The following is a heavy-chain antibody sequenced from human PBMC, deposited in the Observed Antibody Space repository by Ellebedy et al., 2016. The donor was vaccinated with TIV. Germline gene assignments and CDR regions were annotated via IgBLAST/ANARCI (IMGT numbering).Heavy chain of an antibody. Sequence: GESLKIFXAASGFTFSSYAMSWVRQAPGRRLEWVSAISGSGGSTHYVDSVRGRFTISRDNSKNTLYLQMTSLRAEDTAVYYCARAPTAIFAHFYYYYYYMDVWGKGITVTVSS. CDR2: ISGSGGST. V-gene: IGHV3-23*01. CDR3: ARAPTAIFAHFYYYYYYMDV. J-gene: IGHJ6*03. D-gene: IGHD2-21*02. CDR1: GFTFSSYA.